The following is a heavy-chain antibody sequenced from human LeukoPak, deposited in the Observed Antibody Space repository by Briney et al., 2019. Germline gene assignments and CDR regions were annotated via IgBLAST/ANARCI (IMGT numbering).Heavy chain of an antibody. CDR2: ISYDGSNK. D-gene: IGHD3-22*01. CDR1: GFTFSSYA. CDR3: ARENYYDSSGYYSNFDY. J-gene: IGHJ4*02. V-gene: IGHV3-30*04. Sequence: GRSLRLSCAASGFTFSSYAMHWVRQAPGKGLEWVAVISYDGSNKYYADSVKGRFTISRDNSKNTLYLQMNSLRAEDTAVYYCARENYYDSSGYYSNFDYWGQGTLVTVSS.